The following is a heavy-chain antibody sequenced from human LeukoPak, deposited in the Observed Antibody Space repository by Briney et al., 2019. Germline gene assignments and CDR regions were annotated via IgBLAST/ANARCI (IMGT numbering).Heavy chain of an antibody. CDR1: GYTFTSYG. V-gene: IGHV1-18*01. Sequence: ASVNVSCKASGYTFTSYGISWVRQAPGQGLEWVGWISAYNGNTNYAQKLQGRVTMTTDTSTSTDYMELRSLRSDDTAVYYCATGLRQQLATPTDLWGQGTLVTASS. D-gene: IGHD6-13*01. CDR3: ATGLRQQLATPTDL. J-gene: IGHJ5*02. CDR2: ISAYNGNT.